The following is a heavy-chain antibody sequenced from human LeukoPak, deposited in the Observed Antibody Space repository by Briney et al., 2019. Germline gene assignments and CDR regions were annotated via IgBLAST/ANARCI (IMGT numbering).Heavy chain of an antibody. D-gene: IGHD1-1*01. J-gene: IGHJ3*02. V-gene: IGHV1-3*01. CDR2: INAGNGNT. CDR3: ARHNDRTRGAFDI. CDR1: GYTFTNYA. Sequence: GASVKVSCKASGYTFTNYAIHWVRQAPGQRLEWMGWINAGNGNTKYSQKFQGRVTFTRDTSASTAYMELSSLSSEDTAVYYCARHNDRTRGAFDIWGQGTMVPVSS.